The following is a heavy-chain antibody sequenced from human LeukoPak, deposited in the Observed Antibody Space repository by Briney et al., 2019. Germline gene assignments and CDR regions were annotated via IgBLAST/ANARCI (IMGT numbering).Heavy chain of an antibody. J-gene: IGHJ4*02. Sequence: GGSLRLSCAVFGFIFNSYAMSWVRQAPGKGLEWVSSISASGGSTYHADSVKGRFTISRDNSKNTVHLQMNSLRANDTALYYCAKGALAAAGSGFEYWGQGTLVTVFS. CDR2: ISASGGST. CDR3: AKGALAAAGSGFEY. CDR1: GFIFNSYA. V-gene: IGHV3-23*01. D-gene: IGHD6-13*01.